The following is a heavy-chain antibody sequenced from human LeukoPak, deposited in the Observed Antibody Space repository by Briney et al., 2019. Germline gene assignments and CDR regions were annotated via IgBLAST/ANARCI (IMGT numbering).Heavy chain of an antibody. CDR3: ARARFGSGWYDYYYYGMDV. V-gene: IGHV3-48*04. D-gene: IGHD6-19*01. Sequence: GGSLRLSCAASGFTFSSYSMNWVRQAPGKGLEWVSYISSSSSTIYYADSVKGRFTISRDNAKNSLYLQMNSLRAEDTAVYYCARARFGSGWYDYYYYGMDVWGQGTTVTVSS. CDR2: ISSSSSTI. J-gene: IGHJ6*02. CDR1: GFTFSSYS.